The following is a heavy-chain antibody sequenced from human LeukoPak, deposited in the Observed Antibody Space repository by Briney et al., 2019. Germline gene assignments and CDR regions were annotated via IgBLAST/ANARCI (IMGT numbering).Heavy chain of an antibody. CDR1: GYTFTSYG. D-gene: IGHD6-19*01. Sequence: ASVKVSCKASGYTFTSYGISWVRQAPGQGLEWMGWINPNSSDTNYAQQFQGRVTMTRDTSIDTAYMELNRLRSDDTAVYYCARVAVTGRGYFHYWGQGTLVTVSS. CDR2: INPNSSDT. CDR3: ARVAVTGRGYFHY. J-gene: IGHJ1*01. V-gene: IGHV1-2*02.